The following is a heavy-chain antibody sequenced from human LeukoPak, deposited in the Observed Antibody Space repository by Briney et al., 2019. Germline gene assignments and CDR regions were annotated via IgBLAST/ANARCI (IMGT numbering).Heavy chain of an antibody. V-gene: IGHV3-21*01. CDR3: ARGVIQLLDY. J-gene: IGHJ4*02. CDR2: ISSSSSYI. Sequence: GGSLRLSCAASGFTFSSYSMNWVRQAPGKGLEWVSSISSSSSYIYYADSVKGRFIISRDNAKNSLYLQMNSLRAEDTAVYYCARGVIQLLDYWGQGTLVTVSS. CDR1: GFTFSSYS. D-gene: IGHD5-18*01.